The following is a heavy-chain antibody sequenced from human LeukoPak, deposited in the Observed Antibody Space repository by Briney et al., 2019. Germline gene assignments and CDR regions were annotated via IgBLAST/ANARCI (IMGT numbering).Heavy chain of an antibody. CDR1: GFTFRSYA. CDR2: ISYDGSNK. J-gene: IGHJ6*03. CDR3: ARGVGGLRYYYYMDV. Sequence: GGSLRLSCAASGFTFRSYAMHWVRQAPGKGLEWVAVISYDGSNKYYADSVKGRFTISRDNSKNTLYLQMNSLRAEDTAVYYCARGVGGLRYYYYMDVWGKGTTVTVSS. D-gene: IGHD3-16*01. V-gene: IGHV3-30*01.